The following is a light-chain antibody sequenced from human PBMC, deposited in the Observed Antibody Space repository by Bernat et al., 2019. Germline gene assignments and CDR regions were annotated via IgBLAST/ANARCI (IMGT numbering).Light chain of an antibody. Sequence: DIQMTQSPTLLSASVGDKVTITCRASQDISISLAWFQRKPGRAPKSLIYSASILQSEFPSKFSGSGYGTDFSLTISSLHPGDSATYYCQQYHVYPPTFGQGTKVEIK. CDR3: QQYHVYPPT. V-gene: IGKV1-16*02. J-gene: IGKJ1*01. CDR2: SAS. CDR1: QDISIS.